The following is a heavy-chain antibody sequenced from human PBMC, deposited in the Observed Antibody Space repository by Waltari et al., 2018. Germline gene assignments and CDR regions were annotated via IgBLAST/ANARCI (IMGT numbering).Heavy chain of an antibody. CDR2: IYYSGST. CDR1: GGSISSYY. D-gene: IGHD3-16*01. J-gene: IGHJ4*02. Sequence: QVQLQESGPGLVKPSETLSLTCTVSGGSISSYYWSWIRQPPGKGLEWIGYIYYSGSTNYNPSLKSRVTISVDTSKNQFSRKLSSVTAADTAVYYCARSAFYDYASLSFDYWGQGTLVTVSS. V-gene: IGHV4-59*01. CDR3: ARSAFYDYASLSFDY.